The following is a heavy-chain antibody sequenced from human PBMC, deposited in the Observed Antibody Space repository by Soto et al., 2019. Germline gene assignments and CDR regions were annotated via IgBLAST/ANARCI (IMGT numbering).Heavy chain of an antibody. V-gene: IGHV3-53*01. CDR1: GFTVSRSY. D-gene: IGHD3-22*01. CDR3: ARVSDSYDGSGYYDY. CDR2: IYSGGST. Sequence: LRLSCAASGFTVSRSYMTWVRQAPGRGLECVSIIYSGGSTFYADSVKGRFTISRDNSKNTLYLQMNSLRAEDTAVYFCARVSDSYDGSGYYDYWGQGTLVTVSS. J-gene: IGHJ4*02.